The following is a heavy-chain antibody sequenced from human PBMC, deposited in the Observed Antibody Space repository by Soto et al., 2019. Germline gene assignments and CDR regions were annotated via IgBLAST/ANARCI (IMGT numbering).Heavy chain of an antibody. D-gene: IGHD6-19*01. CDR2: ISYDGSNK. CDR3: ARNPQDAVAGTDY. Sequence: QVQLVESGGGVVQPGRSLRLSCAASGFTFSSYAMHWVRQAPGKGLEWVAVISYDGSNKYYADSVKGRFTISRDNSKNTLYLQMNSLRAEDTAVDYCARNPQDAVAGTDYWGQGTLVTVSS. CDR1: GFTFSSYA. J-gene: IGHJ4*02. V-gene: IGHV3-30-3*01.